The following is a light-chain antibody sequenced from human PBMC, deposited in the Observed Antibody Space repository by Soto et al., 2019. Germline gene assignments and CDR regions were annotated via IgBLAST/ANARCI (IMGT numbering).Light chain of an antibody. Sequence: DIQMTQSPSSLSASVGDRVTITCRASQSISSYLNWYQQKPGKAPKLLIYAASSLQSWVPSRFSGSGSGTDFTLTISRLQPEDFATYYCQQSYSTPLTFGPGTKVDIK. CDR3: QQSYSTPLT. J-gene: IGKJ3*01. V-gene: IGKV1-39*01. CDR2: AAS. CDR1: QSISSY.